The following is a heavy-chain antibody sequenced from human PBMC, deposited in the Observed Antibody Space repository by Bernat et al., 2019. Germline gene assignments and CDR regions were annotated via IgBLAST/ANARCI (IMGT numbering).Heavy chain of an antibody. V-gene: IGHV3-33*01. CDR2: IWYDGSNK. D-gene: IGHD6-19*01. J-gene: IGHJ4*02. CDR3: ARVTGYSSGWLDY. Sequence: QVQLVESGGGVVQPGRSLRLSCAASGFTFSSYGMHWVRQAPGKGLEWVAVIWYDGSNKYYADSVKGRFTISRDNSKNTMYLQMNSLRAEDTAVYYCARVTGYSSGWLDYWGQGTLVTGSS. CDR1: GFTFSSYG.